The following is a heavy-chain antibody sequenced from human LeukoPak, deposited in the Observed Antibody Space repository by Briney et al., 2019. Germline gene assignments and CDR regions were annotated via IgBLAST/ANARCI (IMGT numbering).Heavy chain of an antibody. CDR2: IGNAGDT. CDR1: GFTFSIYW. Sequence: PGRSLRLSRAASGFTFSIYWMHSVRHATRKSPEWVLAIGNAGDTYYPGSVKGRFTISRENAKNSLYLQMNSLRAGDTAVYYCARAPPSEYEFHWYFDLWGRGTLVTVSS. J-gene: IGHJ2*01. D-gene: IGHD2-2*01. CDR3: ARAPPSEYEFHWYFDL. V-gene: IGHV3-13*04.